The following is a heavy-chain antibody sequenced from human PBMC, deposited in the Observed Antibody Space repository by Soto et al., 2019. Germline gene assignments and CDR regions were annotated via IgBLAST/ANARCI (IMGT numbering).Heavy chain of an antibody. D-gene: IGHD3-9*01. CDR2: IVVGSGNT. V-gene: IGHV1-58*01. Sequence: SVKVSCKASGFTFTSSAVQWVRQARGQRLEWIGWIVVGSGNTNYAQKFQERVTITRDMSTSTAYMELSSLRSEDTAVYYCAADFYDILTGKNWFDLWGQGTLVTVYS. CDR1: GFTFTSSA. J-gene: IGHJ5*02. CDR3: AADFYDILTGKNWFDL.